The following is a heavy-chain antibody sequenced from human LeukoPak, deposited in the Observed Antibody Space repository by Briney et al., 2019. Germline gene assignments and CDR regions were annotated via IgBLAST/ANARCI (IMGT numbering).Heavy chain of an antibody. J-gene: IGHJ4*02. CDR3: ARSSYDSSDYSYLNY. Sequence: GASVKVSCKASGYTFTGYYMHWVRQAPGQGLEWMGWINPNSGGTNYAQKFQGRVTMTRDTSTSTAYMELSRLRSDDTAVYYCARSSYDSSDYSYLNYWGQGTLLTVSS. D-gene: IGHD3-22*01. V-gene: IGHV1-2*02. CDR2: INPNSGGT. CDR1: GYTFTGYY.